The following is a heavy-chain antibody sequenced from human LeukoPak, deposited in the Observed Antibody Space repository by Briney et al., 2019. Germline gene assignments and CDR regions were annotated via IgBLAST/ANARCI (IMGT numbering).Heavy chain of an antibody. CDR1: GFTFSDYY. CDR3: AKAPGGIVGY. J-gene: IGHJ4*02. Sequence: GGSLRLSCAASGFTFSDYYMSWIRQAPGKGLEWVSAINGGGGSTYYADSVKGRFTISRDNSKNTLYLQMNSLRAEDTAVYYCAKAPGGIVGYWGQGTLVTVSS. D-gene: IGHD3-16*01. V-gene: IGHV3-23*01. CDR2: INGGGGST.